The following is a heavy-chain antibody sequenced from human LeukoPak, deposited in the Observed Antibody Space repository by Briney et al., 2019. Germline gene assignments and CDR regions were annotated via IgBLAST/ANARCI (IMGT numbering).Heavy chain of an antibody. Sequence: GGSLRLSCAASGFTFSNYAIHWVPQAPGKGLEWLALISDDGSDKYYADSVKGRFTISRDNSKNTLYLQMNSLRTEDTAVYYCARDLGSSGWYHHFDYWGQGTLVTVSS. CDR3: ARDLGSSGWYHHFDY. CDR1: GFTFSNYA. D-gene: IGHD6-19*01. CDR2: ISDDGSDK. J-gene: IGHJ4*02. V-gene: IGHV3-30*04.